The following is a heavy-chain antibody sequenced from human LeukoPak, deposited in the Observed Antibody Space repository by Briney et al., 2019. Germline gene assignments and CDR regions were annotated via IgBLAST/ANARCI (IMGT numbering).Heavy chain of an antibody. V-gene: IGHV3-30*03. CDR2: ISYDGSNK. D-gene: IGHD5-18*01. CDR3: ARGDTAMEFDY. J-gene: IGHJ4*02. CDR1: GFTFSGYG. Sequence: GRSLRLSCAASGFTFSGYGMHWVRQAPGKGLEWVAVISYDGSNKYYADSVKGRFTISRDNSKNTLYLQMNSLRAEDTAVYYCARGDTAMEFDYWGQGTLVTVSS.